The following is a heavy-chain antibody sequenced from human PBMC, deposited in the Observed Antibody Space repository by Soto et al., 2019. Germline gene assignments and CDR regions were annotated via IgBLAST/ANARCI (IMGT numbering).Heavy chain of an antibody. D-gene: IGHD3-10*01. J-gene: IGHJ5*01. CDR2: IIPIFGTA. CDR3: AGGASNWSGSLRCFDP. Sequence: SVKVSCKASGGTFSSYAISWVRQAPGQGLEWMGGIIPIFGTANYAQKFQGRVTITADESTSTAYMELSSLRSEDTAVYCCAGGASNWSGSLRCFDPRGQGTLDTVSS. CDR1: GGTFSSYA. V-gene: IGHV1-69*13.